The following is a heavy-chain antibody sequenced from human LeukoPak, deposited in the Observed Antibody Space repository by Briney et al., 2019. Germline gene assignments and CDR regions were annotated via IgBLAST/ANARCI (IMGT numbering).Heavy chain of an antibody. CDR2: IRFDENDI. Sequence: PGGSLRLSCAVSGFSVRNYVIHWVRQAPGTGLEWVALIRFDENDIYYADFVRGRFTISRDNSKNTVYLQMNSLQVEDTAVYYCAKESSAFDIWGQGTRVTVSS. CDR3: AKESSAFDI. V-gene: IGHV3-30*02. CDR1: GFSVRNYV. D-gene: IGHD6-6*01. J-gene: IGHJ3*02.